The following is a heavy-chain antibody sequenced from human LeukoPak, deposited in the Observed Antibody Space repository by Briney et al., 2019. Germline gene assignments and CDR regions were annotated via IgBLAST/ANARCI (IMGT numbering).Heavy chain of an antibody. V-gene: IGHV1-69*05. CDR2: IIPIFGTA. CDR1: GGTFSSYA. J-gene: IGHJ6*02. CDR3: ARDHDYGDEYYYYGMDV. Sequence: GSSVKVSCKASGGTFSSYAISWVRQAPGQGLEWMGGIIPIFGTANYAQKFQGRVTITTDESTSTAYMELSSLRSEDTAVYYCARDHDYGDEYYYYGMDVWGQGTTVTVSS. D-gene: IGHD4-17*01.